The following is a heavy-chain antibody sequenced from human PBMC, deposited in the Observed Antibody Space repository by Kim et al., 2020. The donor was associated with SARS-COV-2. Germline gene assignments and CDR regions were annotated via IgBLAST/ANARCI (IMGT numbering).Heavy chain of an antibody. Sequence: GGSLRLSCAASGFTFSSYAMHWVRQAPGKGLEWVAVISYDGSNKYYADSVKGRFTISRDNSKNTLYLQMNSLRAEDTAVYYCARDDSAPVLVEWLPDLGDYYYGMDVWGQGTTVTVSS. CDR3: ARDDSAPVLVEWLPDLGDYYYGMDV. J-gene: IGHJ6*02. CDR2: ISYDGSNK. D-gene: IGHD3-3*01. V-gene: IGHV3-30-3*01. CDR1: GFTFSSYA.